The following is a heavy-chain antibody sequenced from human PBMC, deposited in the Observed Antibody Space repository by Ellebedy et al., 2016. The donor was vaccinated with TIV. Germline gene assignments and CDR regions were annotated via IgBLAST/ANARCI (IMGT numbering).Heavy chain of an antibody. D-gene: IGHD3-22*01. V-gene: IGHV3-64D*06. CDR2: IGSDGANT. CDR3: VKGDSSGFYYVRRFDY. CDR1: GFTFGSFS. Sequence: GESLKISCLVSGFTFGSFSMYWVRQAPGKGLEYVSAIGSDGANTYYVDSVKGRFTISRDNSRNTLYLQMTSLRPEDPAVYYCVKGDSSGFYYVRRFDYWGQGTLVTVSS. J-gene: IGHJ4*02.